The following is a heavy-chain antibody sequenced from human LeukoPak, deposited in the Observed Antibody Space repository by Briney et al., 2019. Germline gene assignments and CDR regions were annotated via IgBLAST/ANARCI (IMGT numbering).Heavy chain of an antibody. D-gene: IGHD4-17*01. CDR2: ISYDGSNK. CDR1: GFTFSSYA. V-gene: IGHV3-30-3*01. CDR3: ARLTVTYYFDY. Sequence: GGSLRLSCAASGFTFSSYAMHWVRQAPGKGLEWVAVISYDGSNKYYADSVKGRFTISRDNSKNTLYLQMNSLRAEDTAVYYCARLTVTYYFDYWGQGTLVTVSS. J-gene: IGHJ4*02.